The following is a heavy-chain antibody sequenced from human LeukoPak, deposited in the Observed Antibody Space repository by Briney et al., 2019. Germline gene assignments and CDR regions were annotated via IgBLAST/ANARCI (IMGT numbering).Heavy chain of an antibody. D-gene: IGHD2-2*02. CDR3: ARGPPNIVVVPAAIRGYGMDV. J-gene: IGHJ6*02. CDR2: INHSGST. V-gene: IGHV4-34*01. CDR1: GFTFNNYY. Sequence: PGGSLRLSCAASGFTFNNYYMSWIRQPPGKGLEWIGEINHSGSTNYNPSLKSRVTISVDTSKNQFSLKLSSVTAADTAVYYCARGPPNIVVVPAAIRGYGMDVWGQGTTVTVSS.